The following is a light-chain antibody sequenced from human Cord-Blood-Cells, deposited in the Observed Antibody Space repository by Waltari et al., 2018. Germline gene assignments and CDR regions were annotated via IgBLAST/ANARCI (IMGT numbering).Light chain of an antibody. CDR1: QSVSSY. V-gene: IGKV3-11*01. J-gene: IGKJ4*01. CDR3: QQRRNWPVT. Sequence: EIVLTQSPATLSLSPGERATLSCRASQSVSSYLAWYQQKPGQAPRLLIYDSSNRATGIPARFSGSGSGTDVTLTISSLEPEDFAVYSCQQRRNWPVTFGGGTKVEIK. CDR2: DSS.